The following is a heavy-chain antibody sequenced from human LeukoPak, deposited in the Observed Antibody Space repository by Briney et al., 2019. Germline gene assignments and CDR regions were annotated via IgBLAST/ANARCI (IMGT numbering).Heavy chain of an antibody. Sequence: GGSLRLSCAASGFTFSSYGMHWVRQAPGKGLEWVSYISSSSSTIYYADSVKGRFTISRDNAKNSLYLQMNSLRAEDTAVYYCARESFISWYSSGWWDYWGQGTLVTVSS. J-gene: IGHJ4*02. V-gene: IGHV3-48*01. CDR3: ARESFISWYSSGWWDY. CDR2: ISSSSSTI. D-gene: IGHD6-19*01. CDR1: GFTFSSYG.